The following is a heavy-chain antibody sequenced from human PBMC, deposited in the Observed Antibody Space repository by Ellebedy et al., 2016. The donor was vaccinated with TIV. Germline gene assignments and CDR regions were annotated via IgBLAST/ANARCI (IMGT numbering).Heavy chain of an antibody. V-gene: IGHV3-74*01. CDR1: GFTFSSYW. CDR3: ARGGGWGSGDCWAFYY. J-gene: IGHJ4*02. D-gene: IGHD2-21*02. CDR2: LNSDGSST. Sequence: GESLKISCAASGFTFSSYWMHWVRQAPGKGLVWVSRLNSDGSSTSYADSVKGRFTISSDHAKNTLYLQMSSLRAEDTAVYYCARGGGWGSGDCWAFYYWGQGTLVTVSS.